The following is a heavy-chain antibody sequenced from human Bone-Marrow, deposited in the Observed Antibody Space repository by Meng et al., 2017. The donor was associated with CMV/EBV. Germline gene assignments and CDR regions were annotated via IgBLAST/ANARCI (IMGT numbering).Heavy chain of an antibody. CDR3: ARERIPAALNAFDI. Sequence: SETLSLTCTVSGGSISSYYWSWIRQPPGKGLEWIGYIYYSGSTNYNPSLKSRVTISVDTSKNQFSLKLSSVTAADTAVYYCARERIPAALNAFDIWGQGTMVTVS. J-gene: IGHJ3*02. D-gene: IGHD2-2*01. V-gene: IGHV4-59*01. CDR1: GGSISSYY. CDR2: IYYSGST.